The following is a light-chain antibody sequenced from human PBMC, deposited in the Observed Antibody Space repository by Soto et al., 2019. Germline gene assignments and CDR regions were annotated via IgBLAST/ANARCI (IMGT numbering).Light chain of an antibody. Sequence: SVLTQPASVSGSPGQSITISCTGTSSDIGAYNYVSWCQQYPGKAPKLMIYGVTNRPSGVSNRFSGSKTGNTASLTISGLQAEDEADYYCCSYAGSYTPYVFGTGTKVTVL. CDR1: SSDIGAYNY. CDR3: CSYAGSYTPYV. J-gene: IGLJ1*01. CDR2: GVT. V-gene: IGLV2-14*01.